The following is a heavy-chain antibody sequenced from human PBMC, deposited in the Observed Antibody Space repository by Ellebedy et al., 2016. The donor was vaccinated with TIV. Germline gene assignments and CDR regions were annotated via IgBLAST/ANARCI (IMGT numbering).Heavy chain of an antibody. D-gene: IGHD3-22*01. CDR3: AKGRGGGSDTSAPRYYFDY. Sequence: PGGSLRLSCTASGFTFSSYAMSWVRQAPGKGPEWVAGVNGGGLVIAYADSVKGRFTISRDSSKKTLYLQMNSLRAEDTAVYYCAKGRGGGSDTSAPRYYFDYWGLGTLVTVSS. CDR2: VNGGGLVI. J-gene: IGHJ4*02. V-gene: IGHV3-23*01. CDR1: GFTFSSYA.